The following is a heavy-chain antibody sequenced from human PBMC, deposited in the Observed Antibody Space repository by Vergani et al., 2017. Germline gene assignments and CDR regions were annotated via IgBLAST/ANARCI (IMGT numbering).Heavy chain of an antibody. J-gene: IGHJ4*02. D-gene: IGHD1-26*01. CDR3: AKPPAGYRGSYYYFDY. V-gene: IGHV3-23*04. CDR2: ISAGGSST. CDR1: EFTFSTYA. Sequence: EVQLVESGGGLVKTGGSLRLSCAASEFTFSTYAMSWVRQAPGKGLEWVSIISAGGSSTYYPDSVKGRFTISRDNSKTTLYLQMDSLRAEDTAVYFCAKPPAGYRGSYYYFDYWGQGTLVTVSS.